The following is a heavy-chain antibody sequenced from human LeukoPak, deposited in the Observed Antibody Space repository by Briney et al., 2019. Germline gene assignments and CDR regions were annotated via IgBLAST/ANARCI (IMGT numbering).Heavy chain of an antibody. CDR2: IKQDGGQI. Sequence: GGSLRLSCTASGFTFRSYWMSWIRQAPGKGLEWVANIKQDGGQIYYVDSVKGRFTISRDNAKNSLFLQMNSLRAEDTAVYYCAGDKLVGDSYFEYWGQGTLVTVSS. J-gene: IGHJ4*02. CDR1: GFTFRSYW. CDR3: AGDKLVGDSYFEY. V-gene: IGHV3-7*01. D-gene: IGHD1-26*01.